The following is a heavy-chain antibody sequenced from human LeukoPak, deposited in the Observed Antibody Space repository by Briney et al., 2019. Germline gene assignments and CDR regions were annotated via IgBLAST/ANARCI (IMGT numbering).Heavy chain of an antibody. CDR2: IKQDGSEK. D-gene: IGHD2-21*02. J-gene: IGHJ5*02. CDR3: ARDLSLSSWSLAYVVTAPRNWFDP. CDR1: GFTFNRYW. Sequence: GGSLRLSCAASGFTFNRYWMSWVRQAPGKGLEWVANIKQDGSEKYYVDSVKGRFTISRDNAKNSLYLQMNSLRAEDTALYHCARDLSLSSWSLAYVVTAPRNWFDPWGQGTLVTVSS. V-gene: IGHV3-7*03.